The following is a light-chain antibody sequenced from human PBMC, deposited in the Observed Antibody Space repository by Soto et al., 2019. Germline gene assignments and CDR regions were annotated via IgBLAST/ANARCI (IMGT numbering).Light chain of an antibody. V-gene: IGKV1-33*01. CDR1: HDITSY. CDR3: QKCDYPPI. J-gene: IGKJ3*01. Sequence: DIQMTQSPSSLSASVGDRVTITCQASHDITSYLNWYQHKPGEAPKLLIYDASILEAGVPSRFSGSGSGTHFTFTISSLQAEDFATYYCQKCDYPPIFGPGTTVDFK. CDR2: DAS.